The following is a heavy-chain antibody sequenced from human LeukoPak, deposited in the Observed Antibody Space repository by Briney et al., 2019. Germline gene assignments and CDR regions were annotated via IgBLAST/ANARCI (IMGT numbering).Heavy chain of an antibody. CDR3: ASGQYYYGSGSYSYHMDI. Sequence: VASVKVSCKASGYTFTSYGISWVRQAPGQGLEWMGWMNPNSGDTGYAQKFQGRVNKTRNTSISTVYMDLSSLRSEDTAVYYCASGQYYYGSGSYSYHMDIWGKGTTVTISS. J-gene: IGHJ6*03. CDR1: GYTFTSYG. D-gene: IGHD3-10*01. V-gene: IGHV1-8*02. CDR2: MNPNSGDT.